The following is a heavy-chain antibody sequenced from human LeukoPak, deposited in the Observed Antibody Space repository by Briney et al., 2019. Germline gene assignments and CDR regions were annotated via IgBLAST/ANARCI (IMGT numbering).Heavy chain of an antibody. J-gene: IGHJ4*02. CDR2: INHSGST. CDR1: GGSFSGYY. V-gene: IGHV4-34*01. CDR3: ASRVPYNWNDLLDY. Sequence: SETLSLTCAVYGGSFSGYYWSWIRQPPGKGLEWIGEINHSGSTNYNPSLKSRVTISVDTSKNQFSLKLSSVTAADTAVYYFASRVPYNWNDLLDYWGQGTLVTVSS. D-gene: IGHD1-1*01.